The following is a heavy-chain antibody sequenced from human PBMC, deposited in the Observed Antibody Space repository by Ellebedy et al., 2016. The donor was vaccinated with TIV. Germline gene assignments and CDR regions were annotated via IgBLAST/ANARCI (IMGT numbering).Heavy chain of an antibody. CDR2: IYYSGST. CDR1: GGSISSGGYS. Sequence: SETLSLTCTVSGGSISSGGYSWSWIRQPPGKGLEWIGNIYYSGSTYYNPSLKSRVTISVDTSKNQFSLKLSSVTAADTAVYYCARGVVTAIRAYYFDYWGQGTLVTVSS. V-gene: IGHV4-39*07. CDR3: ARGVVTAIRAYYFDY. D-gene: IGHD2-21*02. J-gene: IGHJ4*02.